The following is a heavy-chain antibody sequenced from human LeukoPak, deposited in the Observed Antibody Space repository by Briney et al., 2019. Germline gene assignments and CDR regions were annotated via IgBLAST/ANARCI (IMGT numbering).Heavy chain of an antibody. CDR2: IHSGGST. CDR3: ARDGYSSSWYST. J-gene: IGHJ5*02. CDR1: GFTVSSNY. Sequence: GGSLRPSCAASGFTVSSNYMSWVRPAPGKGLAWVSVIHSGGSTYYADYVKGRFTISRDNSKNTLYLQINSLRAEDTAVYYCARDGYSSSWYSTWGQGTLVTVSS. V-gene: IGHV3-53*01. D-gene: IGHD6-13*01.